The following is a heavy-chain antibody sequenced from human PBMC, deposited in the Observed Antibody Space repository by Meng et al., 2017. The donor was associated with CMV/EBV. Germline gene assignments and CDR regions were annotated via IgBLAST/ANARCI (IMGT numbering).Heavy chain of an antibody. D-gene: IGHD2-2*01. V-gene: IGHV3-21*01. J-gene: IGHJ6*02. CDR3: ARVGGYCSSTSCSRGMDV. Sequence: GESLKISCAASGFTFSSYSMNWVRQAPGKGLGWVSSISSSSSYIYYADSVKGRFTISRDNAKNSLYLQMNSLRAEDTAVYYCARVGGYCSSTSCSRGMDVWGQGTTVTVSS. CDR1: GFTFSSYS. CDR2: ISSSSSYI.